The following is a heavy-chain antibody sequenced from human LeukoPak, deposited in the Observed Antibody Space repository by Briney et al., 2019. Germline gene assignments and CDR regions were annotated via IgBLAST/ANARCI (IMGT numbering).Heavy chain of an antibody. V-gene: IGHV4-30-4*07. CDR3: ARLVVRGPLRRNNDY. CDR1: GGSISSGGYS. CDR2: IYYSGST. J-gene: IGHJ4*02. Sequence: SETLSLTCAVSGGSISSGGYSWSWIRQPPGKGLEWIGYIYYSGSTYYNPSLKSRVTISVDTSKNQFSLKLSSVTAADTAVYYCARLVVRGPLRRNNDYWGQGTLVTVSS. D-gene: IGHD3-10*01.